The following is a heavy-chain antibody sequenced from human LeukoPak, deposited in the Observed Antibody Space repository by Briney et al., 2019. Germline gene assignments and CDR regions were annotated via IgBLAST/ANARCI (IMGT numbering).Heavy chain of an antibody. D-gene: IGHD3-22*01. CDR2: ISSSSSYI. Sequence: GGSLRLSCAASGFTFSSYSMNWVRQAPGKGLEWVSSISSSSSYIYYADSVKGRFTISRDNAKNSLYLQMNSLRAEDTAVYYCARTDPDYYDSSGPPSWLDPWGQGTLVTVSS. J-gene: IGHJ5*02. CDR1: GFTFSSYS. CDR3: ARTDPDYYDSSGPPSWLDP. V-gene: IGHV3-21*01.